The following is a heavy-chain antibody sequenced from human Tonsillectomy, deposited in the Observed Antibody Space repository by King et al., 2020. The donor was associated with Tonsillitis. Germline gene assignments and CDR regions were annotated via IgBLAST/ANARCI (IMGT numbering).Heavy chain of an antibody. CDR2: IYQSGNT. J-gene: IGHJ5*02. V-gene: IGHV4-31*03. CDR3: GRYEGGVFDP. Sequence: QLQESGPGLVKPSQTLSLTCTVSGGSISGGDYFWRWIRQHPGKGLELIGYIYQSGNTSYNPSLKSRLSLLVDTSKNQFSLKLSSVTAADTAVYFCGRYEGGVFDPWGQGTLVTVSS. D-gene: IGHD2-15*01. CDR1: GGSISGGDYF.